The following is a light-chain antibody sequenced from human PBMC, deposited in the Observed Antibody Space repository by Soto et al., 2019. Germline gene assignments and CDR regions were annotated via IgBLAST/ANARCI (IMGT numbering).Light chain of an antibody. Sequence: EIVLTQSPATLSLSPGERATLSCGASQSVSGNHLAWYQQKPGLAPRLLIYDASSRSTGIPDRFSGSGSGTDFTLFINRLEPEDFVMYYCQQYGGSQITFGQGTRLEIK. J-gene: IGKJ5*01. CDR2: DAS. CDR3: QQYGGSQIT. CDR1: QSVSGNH. V-gene: IGKV3D-20*01.